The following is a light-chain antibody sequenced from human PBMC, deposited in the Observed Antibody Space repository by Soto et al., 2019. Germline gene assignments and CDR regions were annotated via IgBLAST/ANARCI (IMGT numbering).Light chain of an antibody. J-gene: IGKJ2*01. CDR1: QSISNY. Sequence: DIQMTQSPSSLSASEGDRVTITCRASQSISNYLNWYQQKPGQAPKLLIYAASSLQSGVPSRFTGRGSGTDFTLSISDLQPVDFATYSCQQSHTTPYTFGQGTRLEIK. CDR3: QQSHTTPYT. CDR2: AAS. V-gene: IGKV1-39*01.